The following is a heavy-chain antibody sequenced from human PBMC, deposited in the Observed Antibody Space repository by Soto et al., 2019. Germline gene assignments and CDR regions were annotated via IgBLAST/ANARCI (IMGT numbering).Heavy chain of an antibody. Sequence: QVQLQQWGAGLLKPSETLSLTCAVYGGSFSGYYWSWIRQPPGKGLEWIGEINHSGSTNYNPSLKSRVNISVDTSKNQFSLKLSSVTAADTAVYYCARGDYYDSSGYFDYWGQGTLVTVSS. D-gene: IGHD3-22*01. V-gene: IGHV4-34*01. CDR1: GGSFSGYY. CDR3: ARGDYYDSSGYFDY. CDR2: INHSGST. J-gene: IGHJ4*02.